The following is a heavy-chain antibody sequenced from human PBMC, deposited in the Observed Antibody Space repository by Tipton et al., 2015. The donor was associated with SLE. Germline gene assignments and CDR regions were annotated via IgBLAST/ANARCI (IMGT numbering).Heavy chain of an antibody. Sequence: TLSLTCAVYGGSFSGYYWSWIRQPPGKGLEWIGEINHSGSTNYNPSLKRRVTISVDTSKNQFSLKLSSVTAADTAVYYCAKGPGNLGDAFDIWGQGTMVTVSS. J-gene: IGHJ3*02. D-gene: IGHD4-23*01. CDR1: GGSFSGYY. CDR3: AKGPGNLGDAFDI. CDR2: INHSGST. V-gene: IGHV4-34*01.